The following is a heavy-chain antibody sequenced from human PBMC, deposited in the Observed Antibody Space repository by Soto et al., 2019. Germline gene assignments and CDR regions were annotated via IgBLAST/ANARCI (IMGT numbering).Heavy chain of an antibody. Sequence: QPGGSLRLSCSASGFTFNNYGMHWVRQAPGKGLEWVAVIWYDASHKYYADSVKGRFTISRDNSKNTLYLQMNSLRAEDTAVYYCAKGGRYPNWFAPWGQGTLVTVSS. CDR1: GFTFNNYG. V-gene: IGHV3-33*06. CDR3: AKGGRYPNWFAP. CDR2: IWYDASHK. J-gene: IGHJ5*02. D-gene: IGHD3-16*02.